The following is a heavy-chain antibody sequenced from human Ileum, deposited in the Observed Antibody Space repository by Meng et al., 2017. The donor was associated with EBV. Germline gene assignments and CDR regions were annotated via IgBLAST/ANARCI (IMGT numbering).Heavy chain of an antibody. CDR1: GYTFTNYG. V-gene: IGHV1-18*01. CDR3: ARVEVGITSGDY. Sequence: QVQLVQFGGEVKKPGASVKVSGKASGYTFTNYGINWLRQAPGQVLEWMGWISAYNGNTNYAQTLQGRVTMTTDTSTSTAYMELGSLRSDDTAVYYCARVEVGITSGDYWGQGTLVTVSS. J-gene: IGHJ4*02. D-gene: IGHD1-26*01. CDR2: ISAYNGNT.